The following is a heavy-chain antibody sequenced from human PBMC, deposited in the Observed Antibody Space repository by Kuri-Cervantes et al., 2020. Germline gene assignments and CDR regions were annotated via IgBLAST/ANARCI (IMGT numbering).Heavy chain of an antibody. CDR2: MNPNSGNT. D-gene: IGHD2-15*01. J-gene: IGHJ6*02. CDR3: ASQYCSGGSCPPYYYHGMDV. Sequence: ASVKVSCKASGYTFTGYYMHWVRQAPGQGLEWMGWMNPNSGNTGYAQKLQGRVTMTTDTSTSTAYMELRSLRSDDTAVYYCASQYCSGGSCPPYYYHGMDVWGQGTTVTVSS. CDR1: GYTFTGYY. V-gene: IGHV1-18*04.